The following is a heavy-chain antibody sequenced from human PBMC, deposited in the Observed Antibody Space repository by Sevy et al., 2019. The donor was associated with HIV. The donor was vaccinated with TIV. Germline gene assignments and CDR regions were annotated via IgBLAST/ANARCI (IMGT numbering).Heavy chain of an antibody. Sequence: SETLSLTCAVYGGSFSGYYWSWIRQPPGKGLEWIGEINHSGSTNYNPSLKSRVTISVDTSKNQFSLKLSSVTAAGTAVYYCALLGRAGPEIGHFDYWGQGTLVTVSS. CDR3: ALLGRAGPEIGHFDY. CDR1: GGSFSGYY. D-gene: IGHD6-19*01. CDR2: INHSGST. V-gene: IGHV4-34*01. J-gene: IGHJ4*02.